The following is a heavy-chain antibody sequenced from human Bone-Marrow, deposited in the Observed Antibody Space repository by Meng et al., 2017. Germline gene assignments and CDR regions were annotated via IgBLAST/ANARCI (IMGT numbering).Heavy chain of an antibody. CDR3: ARGPLSAAGTMGYFQH. CDR1: GGSISSGGYY. J-gene: IGHJ1*01. V-gene: IGHV4-31*03. D-gene: IGHD6-13*01. CDR2: IYYSGST. Sequence: QGQLQESGPGLVKPSPTLSLTCTVSGGSISSGGYYWSWIRQHPGKGLEWIGYIYYSGSTYYNPSLKSRVTISVDTSKNQFSLKLSSVTAADTAVYYCARGPLSAAGTMGYFQHWGQGTLVTVSS.